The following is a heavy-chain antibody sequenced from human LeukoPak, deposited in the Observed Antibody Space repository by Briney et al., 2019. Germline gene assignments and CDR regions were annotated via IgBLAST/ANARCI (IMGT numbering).Heavy chain of an antibody. Sequence: ASVKVSCKASGYTFTGYYMHWVRQAPGQGLEWMGWMNPNSGNTGYAQKFQGRVTMTRNISINTAYMELSSLRSEDTAVYYCARGRFSYGYWGQGTLVTVSS. CDR3: ARGRFSYGY. CDR1: GYTFTGYY. CDR2: MNPNSGNT. D-gene: IGHD2/OR15-2a*01. J-gene: IGHJ4*02. V-gene: IGHV1-8*02.